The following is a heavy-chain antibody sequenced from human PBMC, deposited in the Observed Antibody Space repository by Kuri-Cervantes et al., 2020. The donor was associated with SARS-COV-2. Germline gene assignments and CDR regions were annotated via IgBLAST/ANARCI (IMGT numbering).Heavy chain of an antibody. V-gene: IGHV1-69*06. D-gene: IGHD3-22*01. CDR3: ARESGRTFYDSSAYLGEPRYYYYYMDV. CDR2: ISPFFGTA. Sequence: SVKVSCKASGGSFSSYAISWVREAPGQGLEWMGRISPFFGTAHYAQKFQGRVTISADKTTSTAYMELSSLRSKDTAVYYCARESGRTFYDSSAYLGEPRYYYYYMDVWGKGTTVTVSS. CDR1: GGSFSSYA. J-gene: IGHJ6*03.